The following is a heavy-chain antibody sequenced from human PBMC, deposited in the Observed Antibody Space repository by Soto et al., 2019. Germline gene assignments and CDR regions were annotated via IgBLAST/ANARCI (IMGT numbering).Heavy chain of an antibody. CDR1: GYTFTSYA. Sequence: GASVKVSCKASGYTFTSYAMNWVRQAPGQGLEWMGWINTNTGNPTYAQGFTGRFVFSSDTSVSTAYLQICSLKAEDTAVYYCARGSPDWFAPWGQGTLVTVPQ. CDR2: INTNTGNP. V-gene: IGHV7-4-1*01. J-gene: IGHJ5*02. CDR3: ARGSPDWFAP.